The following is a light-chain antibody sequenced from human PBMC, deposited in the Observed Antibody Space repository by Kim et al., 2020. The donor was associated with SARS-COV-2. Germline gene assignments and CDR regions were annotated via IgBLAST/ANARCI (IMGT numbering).Light chain of an antibody. CDR2: GIS. Sequence: LSPGERAILSCRASQSVIDNYFAWFQQKPGHTPTLLIYGISARATGIPDRFSGSGSGTDFTLTISRLEPEDFAVYYCHQYGSSPRTFGQGTKLEIK. CDR3: HQYGSSPRT. V-gene: IGKV3-20*01. CDR1: QSVIDNY. J-gene: IGKJ2*01.